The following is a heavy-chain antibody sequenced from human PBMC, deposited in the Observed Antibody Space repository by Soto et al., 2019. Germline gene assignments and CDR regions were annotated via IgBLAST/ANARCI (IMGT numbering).Heavy chain of an antibody. CDR1: GYTFTSYD. CDR2: MNPNSGNT. D-gene: IGHD3-9*01. CDR3: ARGEGDRYFDWLLPDY. Sequence: QVQLVQSGAEVKKPGASVKVSCKASGYTFTSYDINWVRQATGQGLEWMGWMNPNSGNTGYAQKFQGRVTMTRNTSKSTAYMELSSLRSEDMAVYYCARGEGDRYFDWLLPDYWGQGPLVTVSS. J-gene: IGHJ4*02. V-gene: IGHV1-8*01.